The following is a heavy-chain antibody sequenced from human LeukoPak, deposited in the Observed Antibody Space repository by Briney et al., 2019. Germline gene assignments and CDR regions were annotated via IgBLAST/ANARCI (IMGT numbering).Heavy chain of an antibody. CDR2: ISPSATTI. V-gene: IGHV3-48*01. CDR3: ARDAHPDTAMVMDYFDY. D-gene: IGHD5-18*01. CDR1: AFTFSGYS. Sequence: GGSLRLSCAASAFTFSGYSMNWVRQAPGKGLEWVSYISPSATTIYYADSVKGRFTISRDNSKNTLYLQMNSLRAEDTAVYYCARDAHPDTAMVMDYFDYWGQGTLVTVSA. J-gene: IGHJ4*02.